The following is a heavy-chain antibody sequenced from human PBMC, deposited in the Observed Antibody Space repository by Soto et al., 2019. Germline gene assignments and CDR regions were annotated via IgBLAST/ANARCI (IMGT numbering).Heavy chain of an antibody. CDR3: ATRSGGGGAFDF. J-gene: IGHJ3*01. D-gene: IGHD3-10*01. V-gene: IGHV3-48*03. Sequence: AASGLSFSNYEMNWVRQAPGKGLEWVSYIGRGGTTTYYADSLKGRFTISTDNAKNSLYLQMNSLRAEDTAVYYCATRSGGGGAFDFWGQGTMVTVSS. CDR1: GLSFSNYE. CDR2: IGRGGTTT.